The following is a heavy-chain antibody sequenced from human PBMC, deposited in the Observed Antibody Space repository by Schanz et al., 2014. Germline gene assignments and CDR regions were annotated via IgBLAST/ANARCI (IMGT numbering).Heavy chain of an antibody. D-gene: IGHD4-17*01. J-gene: IGHJ3*02. CDR1: GVTFSDYG. Sequence: VQLVESGGGVVQPGGSLRLSCAVSGVTFSDYGIHWVRQAPGKGLEWVAIISYDGSNKSYADSVKGRFTISRDNSKNTLFLQMNSLRAEDTAVYYCAKDPHKDYGGKPQTFDIWGQGTMVTVSS. V-gene: IGHV3-30*19. CDR2: ISYDGSNK. CDR3: AKDPHKDYGGKPQTFDI.